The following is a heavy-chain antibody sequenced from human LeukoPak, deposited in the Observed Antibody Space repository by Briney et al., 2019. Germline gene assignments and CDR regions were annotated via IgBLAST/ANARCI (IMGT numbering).Heavy chain of an antibody. D-gene: IGHD2-2*01. CDR3: ANLSPSRS. V-gene: IGHV3-74*01. J-gene: IGHJ4*01. CDR1: EFTFSNYW. Sequence: GGSLTLSCAASEFTFSNYWMHWVRQAPGKGLVWVARINSDKSGATYADSVKGRFTISRDNAKNTLYLQMNSLRAEDTAVYCCANLSPSRSWGQGTLVTVSS. CDR2: INSDKSGA.